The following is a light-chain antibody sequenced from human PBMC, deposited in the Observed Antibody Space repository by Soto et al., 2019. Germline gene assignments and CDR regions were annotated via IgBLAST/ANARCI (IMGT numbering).Light chain of an antibody. J-gene: IGLJ2*01. V-gene: IGLV2-14*01. CDR3: SSYTSSSTPL. Sequence: QSALTQPASVSGSPGQSITISCTGTSSDVGGYNYVSWYQQHPGKAPKLMIYEVSNRSSGVSNRFSGSKSGNTASLTISGIQAENEADYYFSSYTSSSTPLLGGGTKLTVL. CDR2: EVS. CDR1: SSDVGGYNY.